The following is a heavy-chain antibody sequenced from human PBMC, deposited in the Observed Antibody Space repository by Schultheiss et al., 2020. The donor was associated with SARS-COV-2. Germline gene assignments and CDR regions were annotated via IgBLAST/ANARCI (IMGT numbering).Heavy chain of an antibody. Sequence: GGSLRLSCAASGFTVSSNYMSWVRQAPGKGLEWVSVIYSGGSTYYADSVKGRFTISRDNSKNTLYLQMNSLRAEDTAVYYCARAGHRGLRALWDYWGQGTLVTVSS. CDR3: ARAGHRGLRALWDY. V-gene: IGHV3-66*01. D-gene: IGHD5-12*01. CDR1: GFTVSSNY. CDR2: IYSGGST. J-gene: IGHJ4*02.